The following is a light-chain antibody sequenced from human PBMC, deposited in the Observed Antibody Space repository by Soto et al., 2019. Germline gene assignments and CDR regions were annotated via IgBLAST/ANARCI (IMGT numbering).Light chain of an antibody. CDR1: SSNIGADYA. Sequence: QSSLTQPPSVSGAPGQRVTISCTGSSSNIGADYAVHWYQQLPGTAPKLLIYGNSNRPSGVPDRFSGSKSGTSASLAITGLQAEDEAEYYCQSYDTSLSAYVVGNGTKVTVL. V-gene: IGLV1-40*01. CDR3: QSYDTSLSAYV. CDR2: GNS. J-gene: IGLJ1*01.